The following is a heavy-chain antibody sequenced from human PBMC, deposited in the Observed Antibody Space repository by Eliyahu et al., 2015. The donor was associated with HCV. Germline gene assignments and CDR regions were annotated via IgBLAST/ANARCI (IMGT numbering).Heavy chain of an antibody. CDR2: IYYSGST. CDR1: GGSISSGGYY. CDR3: ARFDSDGTYYYDSSGYYFDY. D-gene: IGHD3-22*01. Sequence: QVQLQESGPGLVKPSQTLSLTCTVSGGSISSGGYYWSWIRQHPGKGLEWIGYIYYSGSTYYNPSLKSRVTISVDTSKNQFSLKLSSVTAADTAVYYCARFDSDGTYYYDSSGYYFDYWGQGTLVTVSS. J-gene: IGHJ4*02. V-gene: IGHV4-31*03.